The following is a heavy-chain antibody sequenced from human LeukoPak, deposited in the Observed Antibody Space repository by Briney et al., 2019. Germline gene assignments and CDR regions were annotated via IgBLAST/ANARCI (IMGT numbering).Heavy chain of an antibody. CDR2: INPNSGGT. CDR3: ARDYRWFGELPFDY. Sequence: ASVKVSCKASGYTFTDYHMLWLRQAPGQGLEWMGWINPNSGGTNYAQKFQGRVTMTRDTSISTAYMEVSRLRSDDTAVYYCARDYRWFGELPFDYWGQGTLVTVSS. J-gene: IGHJ4*02. CDR1: GYTFTDYH. D-gene: IGHD3-10*01. V-gene: IGHV1-2*02.